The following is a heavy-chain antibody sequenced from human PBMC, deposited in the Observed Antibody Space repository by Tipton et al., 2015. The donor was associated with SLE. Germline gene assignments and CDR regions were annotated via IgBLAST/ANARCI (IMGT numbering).Heavy chain of an antibody. CDR3: ARQLGWGDPFAFDY. V-gene: IGHV4-59*08. CDR1: DDSISGYY. CDR2: ICHSGST. D-gene: IGHD2-21*02. Sequence: LRLSCTVSDDSISGYYWSWIRQPPGKGLEWIGYICHSGSTNYNPSLNSRVTMSIDTSKNQFSLKLTSVTAADTAVYYCARQLGWGDPFAFDYWGQGTLVTVSP. J-gene: IGHJ4*02.